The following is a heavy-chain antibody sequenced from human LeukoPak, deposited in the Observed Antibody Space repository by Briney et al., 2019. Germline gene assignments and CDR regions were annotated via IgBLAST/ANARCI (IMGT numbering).Heavy chain of an antibody. CDR1: GFTFTSYW. J-gene: IGHJ1*01. CDR3: AKGRGCSGGSCYLFQH. V-gene: IGHV3-7*01. Sequence: GGSLRLSCAVSGFTFTSYWMNWVRQAPGKGLEWVASIRQDGGEKYYVDSVKGRFTISRDNSKNTLYLQMNSLRAEDTAVYYCAKGRGCSGGSCYLFQHWGQGTLVTVSS. CDR2: IRQDGGEK. D-gene: IGHD2-15*01.